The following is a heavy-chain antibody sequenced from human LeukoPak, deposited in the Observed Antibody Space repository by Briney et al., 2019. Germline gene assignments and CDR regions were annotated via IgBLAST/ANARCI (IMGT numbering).Heavy chain of an antibody. V-gene: IGHV4-4*07. J-gene: IGHJ6*03. CDR1: GGSIGSFY. D-gene: IGHD3-10*01. CDR2: IFTSGST. Sequence: SETLSLTCTVSGGSIGSFYWSWIRQPAGKGLEWIGRIFTSGSTNYNPSLKSRVTMSVDTSKNQFSLKLSSVTAADTAVYFCARVRGASGSYRGDYYYYYMDVWGKGTTVTISS. CDR3: ARVRGASGSYRGDYYYYYMDV.